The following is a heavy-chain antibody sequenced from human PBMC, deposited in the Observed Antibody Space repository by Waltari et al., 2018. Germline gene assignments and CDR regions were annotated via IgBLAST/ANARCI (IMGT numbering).Heavy chain of an antibody. CDR3: AKDEGARLAPTFGMDA. Sequence: EMQLLESGGALVQPGGSLRLSCAASGFPFSTYTMHWVRQAPGKGLEWVAVMTASGLMDYGDSVNGRFIISRDNSKNTLYLQMYRLRVEDTATYYCAKDEGARLAPTFGMDAWGQGTTVIVSS. V-gene: IGHV3-23*01. CDR1: GFPFSTYT. CDR2: MTASGLM. D-gene: IGHD6-6*01. J-gene: IGHJ6*02.